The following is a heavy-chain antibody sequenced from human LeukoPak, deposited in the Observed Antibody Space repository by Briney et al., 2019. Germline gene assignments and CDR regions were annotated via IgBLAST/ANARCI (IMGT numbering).Heavy chain of an antibody. J-gene: IGHJ5*02. CDR3: ARGRYSSSWYWFDP. CDR2: IYYSGST. V-gene: IGHV4-59*01. CDR1: GGSLSGYY. Sequence: PSETLSLTCAVNGGSLSGYYWSWIRQPPGKGLEWIGYIYYSGSTNYNPSLKSRVTISVDTSKNQFSLKLSSVTAADTAVYYCARGRYSSSWYWFDPWGQGTLVTVSS. D-gene: IGHD6-13*01.